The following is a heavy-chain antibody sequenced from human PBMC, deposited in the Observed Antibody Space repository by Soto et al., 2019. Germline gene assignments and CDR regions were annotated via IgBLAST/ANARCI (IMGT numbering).Heavy chain of an antibody. Sequence: EVQLVESGGGLVKPGGSLRLSCAASGFAFSSFTMNWVRQAPGKGLEWVSSISCSSSYIYYTDSLEGRFTISRDNAKNSLYLQMDSLRGEDTAVYYCARGGPYCSGATCYSFDYWGQGTLVTVSS. CDR2: ISCSSSYI. D-gene: IGHD2-15*01. CDR1: GFAFSSFT. CDR3: ARGGPYCSGATCYSFDY. J-gene: IGHJ4*02. V-gene: IGHV3-21*01.